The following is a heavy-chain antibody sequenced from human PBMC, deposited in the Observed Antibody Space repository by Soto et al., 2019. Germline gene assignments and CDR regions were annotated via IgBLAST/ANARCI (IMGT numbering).Heavy chain of an antibody. V-gene: IGHV3-7*03. CDR1: GFSFSDYW. CDR3: VKDGGYCSSATCYSPRNHYFDS. CDR2: INFDGSEK. Sequence: PGGSLRLSCVASGFSFSDYWMSWVRQAPGKGPEWVANINFDGSEKQYVDSVRGRFSISRDNFRNSLFLQMNSLRAGDTAIYYCVKDGGYCSSATCYSPRNHYFDSWGQGTLVTVSS. D-gene: IGHD2-2*01. J-gene: IGHJ4*02.